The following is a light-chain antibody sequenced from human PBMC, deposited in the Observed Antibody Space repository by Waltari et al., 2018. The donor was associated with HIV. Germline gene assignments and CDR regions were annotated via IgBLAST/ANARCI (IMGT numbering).Light chain of an antibody. V-gene: IGLV2-14*01. CDR3: STYTKIDFLV. J-gene: IGLJ2*01. Sequence: HSALTQPAPVSGSPGQSVTISCSGAGPDHLLSWYQHFPGQAPQLIIYGVSYRPSGISPRFSASQSGNTASLTISGLQSGDEADYYCSTYTKIDFLVFGSGTKLTVL. CDR1: GPDHLL. CDR2: GVS.